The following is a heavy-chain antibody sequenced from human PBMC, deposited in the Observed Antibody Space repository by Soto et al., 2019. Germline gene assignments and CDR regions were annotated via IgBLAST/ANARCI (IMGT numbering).Heavy chain of an antibody. Sequence: SETLSLTCTVSGGSISSGGYYWSWIRQHPGKGLEWIGYIYYSGSTYYNPSLKSRVTISVDTSKNQFSLELSSVTAADTAVYYCARASMKDRSYWFDPWGQGTLVTVSS. CDR1: GGSISSGGYY. V-gene: IGHV4-31*03. CDR3: ARASMKDRSYWFDP. J-gene: IGHJ5*02. D-gene: IGHD2-15*01. CDR2: IYYSGST.